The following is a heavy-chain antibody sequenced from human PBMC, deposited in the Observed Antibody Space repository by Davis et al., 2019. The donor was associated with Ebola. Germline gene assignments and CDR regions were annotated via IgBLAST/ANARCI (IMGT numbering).Heavy chain of an antibody. J-gene: IGHJ4*02. CDR3: ARDRHDTSGYGF. Sequence: SETLSLTCNVSGASISSEYFSWTWVRQPAGKGLEWIGHMYTSGSTNYNTSLKSRVTISADTSKNQFFLKLSSVTAADTAIYYCARDRHDTSGYGFWGQGTLVTVSS. D-gene: IGHD3-22*01. CDR2: MYTSGST. CDR1: GASISSEYFS. V-gene: IGHV4-61*09.